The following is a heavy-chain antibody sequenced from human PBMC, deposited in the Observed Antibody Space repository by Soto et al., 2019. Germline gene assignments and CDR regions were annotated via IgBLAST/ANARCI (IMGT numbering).Heavy chain of an antibody. CDR1: GFIFRSYG. CDR2: ISYDGRNK. CDR3: AKDGDVEAAGYYFDY. Sequence: GGSLRLSCAASGFIFRSYGMHWVRQAPGKGLEWVAVISYDGRNKYHADAVKGRFTISRDNSKNTLYLQMNSLRAEDTAVYYCAKDGDVEAAGYYFDYWGQGTLVTAPQ. J-gene: IGHJ4*02. D-gene: IGHD6-13*01. V-gene: IGHV3-30*18.